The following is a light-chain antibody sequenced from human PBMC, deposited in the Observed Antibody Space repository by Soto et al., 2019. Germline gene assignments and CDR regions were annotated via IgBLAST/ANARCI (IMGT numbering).Light chain of an antibody. CDR1: QGIANY. Sequence: DIPMTQSPSSLSASVGDRVTITCRASQGIANYLAWYQQKPGKVPKLLIYAASTLPSGVPSRFSGSGSGTDFTLTISSLQPEDVATYYCQKYNSAPRTFGQGTKVEIK. CDR2: AAS. J-gene: IGKJ1*01. CDR3: QKYNSAPRT. V-gene: IGKV1-27*01.